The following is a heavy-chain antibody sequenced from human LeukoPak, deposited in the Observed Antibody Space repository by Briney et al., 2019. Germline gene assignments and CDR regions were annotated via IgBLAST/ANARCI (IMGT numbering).Heavy chain of an antibody. CDR2: ISAYNGNT. V-gene: IGHV1-18*01. J-gene: IGHJ5*02. D-gene: IGHD6-19*01. CDR1: GYTFTSYG. Sequence: ASVKVSCKASGYTFTSYGISWVRQAPGQGLEWMGWISAYNGNTNYAQKLQGRVTMTTDTSTSTAYMELRSLRSDDTAVYYCARDQSSSDWYWFDPWGQGTLVTVSS. CDR3: ARDQSSSDWYWFDP.